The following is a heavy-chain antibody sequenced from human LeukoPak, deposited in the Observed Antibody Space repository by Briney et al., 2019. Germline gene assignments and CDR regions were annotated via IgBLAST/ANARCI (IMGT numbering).Heavy chain of an antibody. Sequence: PGGSLRLSCAASGFTFSSYAMSWVRQAPGKGLEWVSSVSGSGGSTYYADSVKGRFTISRDNSKSTLFLQMNSLRAEDTAVYYCAKSSYYDSSGYYREYYFDYWGQGTLVTVPS. J-gene: IGHJ4*02. V-gene: IGHV3-23*01. CDR2: VSGSGGST. D-gene: IGHD3-22*01. CDR1: GFTFSSYA. CDR3: AKSSYYDSSGYYREYYFDY.